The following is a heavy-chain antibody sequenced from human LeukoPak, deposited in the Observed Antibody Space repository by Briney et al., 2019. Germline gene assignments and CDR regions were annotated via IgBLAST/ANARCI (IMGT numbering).Heavy chain of an antibody. CDR2: ISTYNGNT. V-gene: IGHV1-18*01. CDR3: ARDLKRGYSSGRYSWGTGSSNDY. J-gene: IGHJ4*02. Sequence: ASVKVSCKASGYTFTSHGISWVRQAPGQGLEWMGWISTYNGNTNYAPKLQGRVSMTTDTSTSTAYMDLRSLRSDDTAVYYCARDLKRGYSSGRYSWGTGSSNDYWGQGTLVTVSS. D-gene: IGHD6-19*01. CDR1: GYTFTSHG.